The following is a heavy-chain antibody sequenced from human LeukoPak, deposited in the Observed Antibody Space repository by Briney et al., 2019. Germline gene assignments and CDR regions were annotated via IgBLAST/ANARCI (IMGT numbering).Heavy chain of an antibody. CDR3: ARDDYDFWSGYYLDY. CDR1: GFTFSSYS. V-gene: IGHV3-48*02. Sequence: GGSLRLSCAASGFTFSSYSINWVRQAPGKGLEWVSYISSSSSTIYYADSVKGRFTISRDNAKNSLYLQMNSLRDEDTAVYYCARDDYDFWSGYYLDYWGQGTLVTVSS. D-gene: IGHD3-3*01. CDR2: ISSSSSTI. J-gene: IGHJ4*02.